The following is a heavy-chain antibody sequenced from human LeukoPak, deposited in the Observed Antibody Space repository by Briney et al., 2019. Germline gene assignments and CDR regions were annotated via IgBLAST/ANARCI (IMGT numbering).Heavy chain of an antibody. CDR2: ISPSGAST. D-gene: IGHD1-1*01. J-gene: IGHJ4*02. CDR1: GYTFTRYY. Sequence: ASVKVSCKASGYTFTRYYMHWVRQAPGQGLEWMGIISPSGASTSYAQKFQGRVTMTRDTSTSTVYIELSSLRSEDTAVYYCTRGGYGGPRVAFDYWGQGTLVTVSS. V-gene: IGHV1-46*01. CDR3: TRGGYGGPRVAFDY.